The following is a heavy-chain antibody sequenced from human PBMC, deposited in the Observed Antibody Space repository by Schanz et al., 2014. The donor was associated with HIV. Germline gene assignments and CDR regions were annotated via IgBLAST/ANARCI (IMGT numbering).Heavy chain of an antibody. D-gene: IGHD3-16*01. J-gene: IGHJ4*02. V-gene: IGHV3-30*03. CDR3: AREEAGGGLQI. Sequence: QVQLVESGGGRVQPGRFLRLSCVASGFTFSSYGMHWVRQAPGKGLEWVAIISYDGNSKYYADSVRGRFTISRDNAKNSLFLQMSSLRAEDTAVYYCAREEAGGGLQIWGQGTLVTVSS. CDR1: GFTFSSYG. CDR2: ISYDGNSK.